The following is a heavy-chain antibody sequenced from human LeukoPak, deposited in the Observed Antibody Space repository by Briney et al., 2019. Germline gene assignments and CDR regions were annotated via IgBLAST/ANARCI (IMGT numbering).Heavy chain of an antibody. V-gene: IGHV3-7*03. CDR1: GFTFRDFC. CDR3: ARDRDGKDL. D-gene: IGHD1-1*01. Sequence: SGGSLRLSCAASGFTFRDFCMSWVRQAPGQGLGWVANIQQNRIEKYSVEGRFTISRDNANSLLYLRFNSLRADDRGMYGCARDRDGKDLWGQGTLVTASS. CDR2: IQQNRIEK. J-gene: IGHJ5*02.